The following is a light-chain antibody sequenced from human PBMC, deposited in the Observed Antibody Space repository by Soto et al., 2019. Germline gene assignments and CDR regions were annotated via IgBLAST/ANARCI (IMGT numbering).Light chain of an antibody. CDR2: LGS. J-gene: IGKJ2*01. Sequence: DIVMTQSPLSLPVTPGEPASISCRSSQSLLHNNGYNYLDWYLQKPGQSPQLLIYLGSNRASGVPDRFSGSGSGTDFTLKISRVEAEDVGVYYCMQALQTPLFGQGTKLDIK. CDR3: MQALQTPL. V-gene: IGKV2-28*01. CDR1: QSLLHNNGYNY.